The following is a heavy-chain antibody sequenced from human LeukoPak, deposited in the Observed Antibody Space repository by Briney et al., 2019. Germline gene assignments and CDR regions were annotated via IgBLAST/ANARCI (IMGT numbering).Heavy chain of an antibody. D-gene: IGHD1-20*01. Sequence: ASVKVSCKASGYTFTGYYMHWVRRAPGQGLEWMGRINTNSGGTNYAQKFQGRVTMTRDTSITTAYMELSRLRSDDTAVYYCARDSGITGTTGAIDYWGQGTLVTVSS. CDR3: ARDSGITGTTGAIDY. J-gene: IGHJ4*02. V-gene: IGHV1-2*06. CDR1: GYTFTGYY. CDR2: INTNSGGT.